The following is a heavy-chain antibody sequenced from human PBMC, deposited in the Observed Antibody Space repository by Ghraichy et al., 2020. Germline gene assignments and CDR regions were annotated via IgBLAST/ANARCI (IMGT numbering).Heavy chain of an antibody. D-gene: IGHD3-3*01. Sequence: GSLRLSCAASGFTFSNYSMSWVRQAPGKGLEWVSAISTESSYIYYGDSVKGRFTSSRDDPKNSLYLQMNSLRAEDTAVYYCARGVGPNGFWGGYVGGAFDTWGQGTRVTVSS. CDR1: GFTFSNYS. V-gene: IGHV3-21*01. CDR3: ARGVGPNGFWGGYVGGAFDT. CDR2: ISTESSYI. J-gene: IGHJ3*02.